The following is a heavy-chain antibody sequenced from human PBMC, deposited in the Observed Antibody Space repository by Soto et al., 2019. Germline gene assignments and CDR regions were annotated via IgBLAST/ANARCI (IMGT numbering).Heavy chain of an antibody. Sequence: EVLLVESGGGLVKPGGSLRLSCVASEFSFSTSIMHWVRQAPGKGLEWIATISSTSTNIYYAGSVKGRFSISRDNPKNSLFLQMNSLRAEDMAVYYCARGIASTSLVSFDVWGQGTMVTVS. V-gene: IGHV3-21*02. CDR1: EFSFSTSI. J-gene: IGHJ3*01. CDR2: ISSTSTNI. CDR3: ARGIASTSLVSFDV. D-gene: IGHD1-1*01.